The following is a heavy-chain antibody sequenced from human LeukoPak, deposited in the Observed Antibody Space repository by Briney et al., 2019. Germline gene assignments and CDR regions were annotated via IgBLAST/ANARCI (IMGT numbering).Heavy chain of an antibody. CDR2: LYYSGST. CDR1: GGAVSSGSCY. J-gene: IGHJ2*01. D-gene: IGHD5-18*01. V-gene: IGHV4-61*01. CDR3: ARLNVDTALVQNWYFDL. Sequence: KPAETQSLTCTVSGGAVSSGSCYWSWIRQPPGKGLEWIGYLYYSGSTNYNPSLKSRVTISVDTSKNQFSLKLSSVTAADTAVYYCARLNVDTALVQNWYFDLWG.